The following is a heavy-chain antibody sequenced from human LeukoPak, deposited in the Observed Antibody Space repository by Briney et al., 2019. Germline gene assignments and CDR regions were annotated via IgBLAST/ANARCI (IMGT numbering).Heavy chain of an antibody. CDR1: TLTFDSYW. J-gene: IGHJ4*02. CDR3: AKDGQTTVVTVFDY. D-gene: IGHD4-23*01. CDR2: IRYDGSNK. V-gene: IGHV3-30*02. Sequence: GGSLRLSCTSSTLTFDSYWMSWVRQAPGKGLEWVAFIRYDGSNKYYADSVKGRFTISRDNSKNTLYLQMNSLRAEDTAVYYCAKDGQTTVVTVFDYWGQGTLVTVSS.